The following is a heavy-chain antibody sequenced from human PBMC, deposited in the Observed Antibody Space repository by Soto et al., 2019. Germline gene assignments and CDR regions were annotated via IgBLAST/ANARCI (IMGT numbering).Heavy chain of an antibody. CDR2: INHSGST. Sequence: QVQLQQWGAGLLKPSETLSLTCAVYGGSFSGYYWSWIRQPPGKGLEWIGEINHSGSTNYNPSLKSRVHISVDTSKNQFSLKLSSVTAADTAVYYCARGLLHPKVVPAANPYYYYYYMDVWGKGTTVTVSS. D-gene: IGHD2-2*01. V-gene: IGHV4-34*01. CDR1: GGSFSGYY. J-gene: IGHJ6*03. CDR3: ARGLLHPKVVPAANPYYYYYYMDV.